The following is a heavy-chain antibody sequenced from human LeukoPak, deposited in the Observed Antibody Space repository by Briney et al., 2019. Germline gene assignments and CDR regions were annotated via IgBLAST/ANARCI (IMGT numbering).Heavy chain of an antibody. CDR2: IYYSGST. J-gene: IGHJ4*02. V-gene: IGHV4-39*07. D-gene: IGHD3-10*01. CDR1: GGSISSSSYY. CDR3: ARESYGSGSPGD. Sequence: SETLSLTCTVSGGSISSSSYYWGWIRQPPGKGLEWIGSIYYSGSTYYNPSLKSRVTISVDTSKNQFSLKLSSVTAADTAVYYCARESYGSGSPGDWGQGTLVTVSS.